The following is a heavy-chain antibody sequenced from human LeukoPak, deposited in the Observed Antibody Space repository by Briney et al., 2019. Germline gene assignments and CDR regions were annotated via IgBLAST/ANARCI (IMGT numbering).Heavy chain of an antibody. V-gene: IGHV1-69*06. J-gene: IGHJ3*02. CDR2: IIPIFGTA. CDR1: GGTFSSYA. Sequence: VASVKVSCKASGGTFSSYAISWVRQAPGQGLEWMGGIIPIFGTANYAQKFQGRVTITADKSTSTAYMELSSLRSEDTAVYYCARDKQGQLVAFDIWGRGTMVTVSS. D-gene: IGHD6-13*01. CDR3: ARDKQGQLVAFDI.